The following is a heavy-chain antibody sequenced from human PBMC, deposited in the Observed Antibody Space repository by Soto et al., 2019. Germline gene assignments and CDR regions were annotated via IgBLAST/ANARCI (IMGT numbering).Heavy chain of an antibody. CDR1: GFTFSSYG. J-gene: IGHJ3*02. V-gene: IGHV3-33*01. D-gene: IGHD4-17*01. Sequence: QVQLVESGGGVVQPGRSLRLSCAASGFTFSSYGMHWVRQDPGKGLEWVAVIWYDGSNKYYADSVKGRFTISRDNSKNTLYLQMNSLRAEDTAVYYCEREGIRDYGDSDAFDIWGQGTMVTVSS. CDR3: EREGIRDYGDSDAFDI. CDR2: IWYDGSNK.